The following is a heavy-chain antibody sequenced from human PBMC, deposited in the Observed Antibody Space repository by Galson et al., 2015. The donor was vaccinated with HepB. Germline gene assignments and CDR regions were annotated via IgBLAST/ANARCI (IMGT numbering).Heavy chain of an antibody. J-gene: IGHJ1*01. D-gene: IGHD3-16*01. Sequence: SVKVSCKASGYTFTNHIMNWVRQVPGQGLEWMGWINTNTSRPTYAQGFIGRFVFSLDTSVSTAYLQINNLKAEDTAVYYCVRDFEGGIYFQHWGQGTLVTVSS. CDR2: INTNTSRP. V-gene: IGHV7-4-1*02. CDR3: VRDFEGGIYFQH. CDR1: GYTFTNHI.